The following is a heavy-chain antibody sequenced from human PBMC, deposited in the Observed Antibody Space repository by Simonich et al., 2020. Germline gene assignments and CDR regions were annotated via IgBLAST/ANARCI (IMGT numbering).Heavy chain of an antibody. D-gene: IGHD5-12*01. CDR1: GGSISGYY. CDR3: ARHDRWLQFYFDY. V-gene: IGHV4-59*08. Sequence: QVQLQESGPGLVKPSETLSLTCTVSGGSISGYYWSWIRQPPGKGLEWIGYIYYSGSTNHNPPLKSRVTISVDTSKNQFSLKLSSVTAADTAVYYCARHDRWLQFYFDYWGQGTLVTVSS. J-gene: IGHJ4*02. CDR2: IYYSGST.